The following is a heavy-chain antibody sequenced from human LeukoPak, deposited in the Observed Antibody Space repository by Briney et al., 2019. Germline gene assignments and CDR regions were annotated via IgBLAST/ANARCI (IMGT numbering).Heavy chain of an antibody. CDR3: AKDVVPDSGWDLDY. V-gene: IGHV3-23*01. D-gene: IGHD6-19*01. J-gene: IGHJ4*02. CDR1: GFTFSTYF. CDR2: IYPSGDST. Sequence: GGSLRLSCAASGFTFSTYFWTWVGRGPGRGLDGVPVIYPSGDSTFYADSVKGRFTISRDNSKNTLYLQMSSLRTEDTAIYYCAKDVVPDSGWDLDYWGQGTLVTVSS.